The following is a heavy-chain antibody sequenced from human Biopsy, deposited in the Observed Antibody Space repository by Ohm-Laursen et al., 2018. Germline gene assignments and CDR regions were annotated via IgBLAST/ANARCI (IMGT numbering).Heavy chain of an antibody. D-gene: IGHD3-3*01. CDR2: VYNGGIT. CDR3: ARTPRDSFWSGSYKRGLWFDP. J-gene: IGHJ5*02. V-gene: IGHV4-59*01. Sequence: SETLSLTCTVSGGSIKSYYWNWIRQSPGKGLEWIGHVYNGGITNYNPSLKSRVTISKDTSKNQFSLQVNSVTAADTAVYYCARTPRDSFWSGSYKRGLWFDPWGQGTLVSVSS. CDR1: GGSIKSYY.